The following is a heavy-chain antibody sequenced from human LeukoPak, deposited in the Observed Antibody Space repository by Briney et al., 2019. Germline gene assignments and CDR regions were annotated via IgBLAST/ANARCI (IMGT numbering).Heavy chain of an antibody. CDR1: GGSISSRNW. Sequence: PSETLSLTCAVSGGSISSRNWWSWVRQPPGKGLEWIGEIYHSGSTNYNPSLKSRVTISVDKSKNQFSLKLSSVTTADTAVYYCARQKEPDCSGGSCYLDAFDIWGQGTMVTVSS. CDR2: IYHSGST. D-gene: IGHD2-15*01. CDR3: ARQKEPDCSGGSCYLDAFDI. J-gene: IGHJ3*02. V-gene: IGHV4-4*02.